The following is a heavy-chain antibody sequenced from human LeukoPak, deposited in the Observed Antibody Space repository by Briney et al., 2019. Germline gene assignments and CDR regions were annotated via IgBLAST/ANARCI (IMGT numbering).Heavy chain of an antibody. CDR1: GYTFTSYY. CDR2: INPSGGST. J-gene: IGHJ4*02. V-gene: IGHV1-46*01. Sequence: SVKVSYKASGYTFTSYYMHWVRQAPGQGLEWMGIINPSGGSTSYAQKFQGRVTMTRDMSTSTVYMELSSLRSEDTAVYYCAREGYSSGFDYWGQGTLVTVSS. D-gene: IGHD6-19*01. CDR3: AREGYSSGFDY.